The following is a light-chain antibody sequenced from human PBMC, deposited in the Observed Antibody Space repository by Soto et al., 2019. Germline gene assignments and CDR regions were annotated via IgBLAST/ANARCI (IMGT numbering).Light chain of an antibody. CDR1: QSVSSN. V-gene: IGKV3-15*01. J-gene: IGKJ1*01. Sequence: EIVMTQSPATLSVSPGERATLSCRASQSVSSNLAWYQQKPGQAPRLLIYGASTRATGIPARFSGSGSGTESTLTNSSLQSEDVAVYDCQQYNNWPPWTFGQGTKVEIK. CDR2: GAS. CDR3: QQYNNWPPWT.